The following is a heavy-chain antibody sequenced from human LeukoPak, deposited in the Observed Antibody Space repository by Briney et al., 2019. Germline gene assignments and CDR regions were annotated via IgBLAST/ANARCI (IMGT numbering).Heavy chain of an antibody. V-gene: IGHV3-9*01. CDR1: GFTFDDYA. CDR2: ISWNSGSI. Sequence: GGYLRLSCAASGFTFDDYAMHWVRQAPGKGLEWVSGISWNSGSIGYADSVKGRFTISRDNAKNSLYLQMNSLRAEDTALYYCAKVTVAGYYYYYGMDVWGQGTTVTVSS. D-gene: IGHD6-19*01. J-gene: IGHJ6*02. CDR3: AKVTVAGYYYYYGMDV.